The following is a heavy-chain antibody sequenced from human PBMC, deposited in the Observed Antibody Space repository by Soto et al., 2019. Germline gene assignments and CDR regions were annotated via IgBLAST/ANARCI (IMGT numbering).Heavy chain of an antibody. V-gene: IGHV3-30-3*01. J-gene: IGHJ1*01. CDR2: ISYDGSNK. D-gene: IGHD6-13*01. Sequence: PGGSLRLSCAASGFTFSSYAMHWVRQAPGKGLEWVAVISYDGSNKYYADSVKGRFTISRDNAKNSLHLQMNSLSAEDTAFYYCVKDESINWYSGHFRHWGQGTLVTVSS. CDR3: VKDESINWYSGHFRH. CDR1: GFTFSSYA.